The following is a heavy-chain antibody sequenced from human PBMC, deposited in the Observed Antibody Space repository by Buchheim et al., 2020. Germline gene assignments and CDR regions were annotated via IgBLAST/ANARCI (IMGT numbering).Heavy chain of an antibody. V-gene: IGHV3-48*01. D-gene: IGHD2-2*01. CDR2: ISSSSSTI. Sequence: EVQLVESGGGLVQPGGSLRLSCAASGFTFSSYSMNWVRQAPGKGLEWVSSISSSSSTIYYADSVKGRFTISRDNAKNSLYLQRNSLRAEDTAVNYCPRDEAPLGFCEVVVHYYGMDVWGQGTT. CDR1: GFTFSSYS. CDR3: PRDEAPLGFCEVVVHYYGMDV. J-gene: IGHJ6*02.